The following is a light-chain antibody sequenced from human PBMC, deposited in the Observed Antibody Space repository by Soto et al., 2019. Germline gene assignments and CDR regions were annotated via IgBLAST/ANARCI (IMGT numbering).Light chain of an antibody. CDR1: SSDVGGYNY. J-gene: IGLJ1*01. CDR3: SSYTSSSIDYV. Sequence: QSALTQPASVSGSPGQSITISCTGTSSDVGGYNYVSWYQQHPGKAPKLMIYEVSNRPSGVSNRFSGSKSGNTASLTISGLHAVDEADYYCSSYTSSSIDYVFGTGTKVTVL. CDR2: EVS. V-gene: IGLV2-14*01.